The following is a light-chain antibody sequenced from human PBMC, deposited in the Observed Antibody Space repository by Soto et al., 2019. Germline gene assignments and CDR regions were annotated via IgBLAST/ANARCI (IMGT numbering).Light chain of an antibody. CDR2: GAS. V-gene: IGKV3-15*01. CDR3: QQRSNWPIT. J-gene: IGKJ5*01. CDR1: QSVSSN. Sequence: EILMTQSPSTLSVSPGERATLSCRASQSVSSNLAWYQQKPGQAPRLLIYGASTRATGIPARFSGSGSGTEFTLTISSLQSEDFEVYYCQQRSNWPITFGQGTRLEIK.